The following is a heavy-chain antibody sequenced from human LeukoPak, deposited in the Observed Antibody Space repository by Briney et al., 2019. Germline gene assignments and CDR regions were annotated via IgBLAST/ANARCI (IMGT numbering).Heavy chain of an antibody. Sequence: SETLSLTCTVSGGSINTNSYYWGWIRQPPGKGLEWIGIIYYSGSTYYSPSLKDRVTMSVDTSKNQFSLKLSSVTAADTAVYYCARATPQTTSSTSWLGHYYYYYGMDVWGQGTTVTVSS. CDR2: IYYSGST. V-gene: IGHV4-39*01. CDR3: ARATPQTTSSTSWLGHYYYYYGMDV. CDR1: GGSINTNSYY. J-gene: IGHJ6*02. D-gene: IGHD2-2*01.